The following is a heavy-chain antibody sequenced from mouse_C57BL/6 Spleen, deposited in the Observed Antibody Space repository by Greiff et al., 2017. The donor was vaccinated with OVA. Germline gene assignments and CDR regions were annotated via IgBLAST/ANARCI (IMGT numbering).Heavy chain of an antibody. CDR1: GYAFSSYW. J-gene: IGHJ2*01. CDR3: ARWGTVVATDFDY. D-gene: IGHD1-1*01. Sequence: QVHVKQSGAELVKPGASVKISCKASGYAFSSYWMNWVKQRPGKGLEWIGQIYPGDGDTNYNGKFKGKATLTADKSSSTAYMQLSSLTSEDSAVYFCARWGTVVATDFDYWGQGTTLTVSS. CDR2: IYPGDGDT. V-gene: IGHV1-80*01.